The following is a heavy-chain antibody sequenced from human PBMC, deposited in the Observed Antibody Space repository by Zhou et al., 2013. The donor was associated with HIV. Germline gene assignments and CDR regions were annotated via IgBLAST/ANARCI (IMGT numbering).Heavy chain of an antibody. J-gene: IGHJ4*02. CDR1: GYTFTSYY. Sequence: QVQLVQSGAEVKKPGASVKVSCRASGYTFTSYYLHWLRQAPGQGLEWMGVINPSGGQKTYAQKFQGRVTMTRDTSTTTVHMELSSLRSDDTAVYYCVRDPNWGSQDYFDYWGQGTLVTVSS. D-gene: IGHD7-27*01. V-gene: IGHV1-46*03. CDR2: INPSGGQK. CDR3: VRDPNWGSQDYFDY.